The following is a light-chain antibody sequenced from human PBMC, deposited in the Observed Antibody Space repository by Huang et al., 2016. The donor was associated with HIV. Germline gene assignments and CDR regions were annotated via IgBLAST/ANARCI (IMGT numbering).Light chain of an antibody. J-gene: IGKJ2*01. V-gene: IGKV1-8*01. Sequence: AIRITQSPSSLSASTGDRVTITCRASQGISSYLAWYQQKPGKAPKLLIYAASTLQSGVPSRFSGSGSGTDFTLTISCLQSEDVATYYCQQYYSYPPYTFGQGTKLEIK. CDR1: QGISSY. CDR2: AAS. CDR3: QQYYSYPPYT.